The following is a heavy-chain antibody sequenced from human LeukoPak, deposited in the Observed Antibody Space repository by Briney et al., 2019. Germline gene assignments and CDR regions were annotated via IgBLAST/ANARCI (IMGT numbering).Heavy chain of an antibody. D-gene: IGHD3-22*01. CDR2: IYSGGST. CDR1: GFTVSSNY. V-gene: IGHV3-66*01. Sequence: GRSLRLSCAASGFTVSSNYMSWVRQAPGKGLEWVSVIYSGGSTYYADSVKGRFTISRDNSKNTLYLQMNSLRAEDTAVYYCARELPLGYYYDSSGYYGAVEDYWGQGTLVTVSS. J-gene: IGHJ4*02. CDR3: ARELPLGYYYDSSGYYGAVEDY.